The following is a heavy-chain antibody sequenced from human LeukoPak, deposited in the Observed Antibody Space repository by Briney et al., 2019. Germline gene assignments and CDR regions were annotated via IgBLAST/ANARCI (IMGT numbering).Heavy chain of an antibody. CDR2: MYHRGST. CDR1: GRSISSGYY. J-gene: IGHJ6*03. CDR3: ARHRGDNSYPRYYFYYMDV. Sequence: SETLSLTCSVSGRSISSGYYWGWIRQPPGKGLEWIGTMYHRGSTYYNPSLKSRVTMSGDTSKNHFSLKLSSVIAADAAVYYCARHRGDNSYPRYYFYYMDVWGKGTTVTVSS. V-gene: IGHV4-38-2*01. D-gene: IGHD2-21*02.